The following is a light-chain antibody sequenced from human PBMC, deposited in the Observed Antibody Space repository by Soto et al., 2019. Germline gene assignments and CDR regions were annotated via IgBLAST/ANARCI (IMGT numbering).Light chain of an antibody. Sequence: SSLTQPASVSGSPGQSITISCTGTSSDVGGYNYVSWYQQHPGKAPKLMIYEVSNRPSGASNRFSGSKSGNTASLTISGLQAEDEAESYCCSYVGATTYVFGSGTKGTVL. CDR1: SSDVGGYNY. V-gene: IGLV2-14*01. J-gene: IGLJ1*01. CDR2: EVS. CDR3: CSYVGATTYV.